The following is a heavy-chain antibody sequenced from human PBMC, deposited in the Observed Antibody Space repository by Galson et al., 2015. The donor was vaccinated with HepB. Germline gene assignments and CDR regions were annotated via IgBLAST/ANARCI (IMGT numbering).Heavy chain of an antibody. V-gene: IGHV1-69*04. J-gene: IGHJ4*02. CDR2: IIPILGIA. Sequence: SVTVSCKASGGTFSSYAISWVRQAPGQGLEWMGRIIPILGIANYAQKFQGRVTITADKSTSTAYMELSSLRSEDTAVYYCARDRAAAGRKPFDYWGQGTLVTVSS. CDR3: ARDRAAAGRKPFDY. D-gene: IGHD6-13*01. CDR1: GGTFSSYA.